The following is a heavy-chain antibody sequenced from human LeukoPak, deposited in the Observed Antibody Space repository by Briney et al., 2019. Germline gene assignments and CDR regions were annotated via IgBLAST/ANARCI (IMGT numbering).Heavy chain of an antibody. CDR1: GFTFSSYG. J-gene: IGHJ4*02. CDR2: IRYDGSNK. Sequence: GGSLRLSCAASGFTFSSYGMHWVRQAPGKGLEWAAFIRYDGSNKYYADSVKGRFTISRDNSKNTLYLQMNSLRAEDTAVYYCAKDHGRLRPTYYFDYWGQGTLVTVSS. D-gene: IGHD3-16*01. CDR3: AKDHGRLRPTYYFDY. V-gene: IGHV3-30*02.